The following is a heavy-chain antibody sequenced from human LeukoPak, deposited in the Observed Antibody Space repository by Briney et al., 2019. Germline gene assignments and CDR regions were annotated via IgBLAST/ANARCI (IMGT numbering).Heavy chain of an antibody. V-gene: IGHV5-51*01. CDR2: IYPGDSDT. CDR1: GYNFTPYW. D-gene: IGHD5-24*01. J-gene: IGHJ3*02. CDR3: ARGRDGYNGDAFDI. Sequence: GESLKISCQSSGYNFTPYWIGWVRQMPGKGLEWMGIIYPGDSDTRYSPSFQGQVTFSADKSISAAYLQWSSLRASDTAMYYCARGRDGYNGDAFDIWGQGAMVTVSS.